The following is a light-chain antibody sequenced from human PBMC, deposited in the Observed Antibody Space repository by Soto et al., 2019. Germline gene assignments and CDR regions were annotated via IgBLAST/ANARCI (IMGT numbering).Light chain of an antibody. CDR1: SSDIGDYSY. Sequence: QSALTQPASVSGSPVQSITISCTGTSSDIGDYSYVSWYQQHPGKAPKLIIYNASNRPSGVSNRFSGSKSGNTASLTISGLQAEDEADYYCCSYTSSSTLVVFGGGTKLTVL. CDR2: NAS. J-gene: IGLJ2*01. V-gene: IGLV2-14*01. CDR3: CSYTSSSTLVV.